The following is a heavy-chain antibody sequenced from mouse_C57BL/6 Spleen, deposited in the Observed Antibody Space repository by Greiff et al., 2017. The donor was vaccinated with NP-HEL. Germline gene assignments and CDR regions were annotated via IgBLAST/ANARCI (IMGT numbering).Heavy chain of an antibody. D-gene: IGHD2-4*01. Sequence: EVQLQQSGPELVKPGASVKISCKASGYSFTDYNMNWVKQSNGKSLEWIGVINPNYGTTSYNQKFKGKATLTVDQSSSTAYMQLNSLTSEDSAVYYCVIYYDYGRYFDVWGTGTTVTVSS. CDR2: INPNYGTT. CDR3: VIYYDYGRYFDV. CDR1: GYSFTDYN. J-gene: IGHJ1*03. V-gene: IGHV1-39*01.